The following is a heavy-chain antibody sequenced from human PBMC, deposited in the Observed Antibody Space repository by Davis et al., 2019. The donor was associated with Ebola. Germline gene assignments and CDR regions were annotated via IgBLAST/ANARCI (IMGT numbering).Heavy chain of an antibody. CDR2: IDGGGGDT. Sequence: GESLKISCAGSGFTFNNYAMSWVRQAPGKGLEWVSGIDGGGGDTYYADSVKGRFTISRDNSKNTLYLQMNSLRAEDTAVYYCAKDWRGYSYGTPSSMDVWGQGTTVTVSS. D-gene: IGHD5-18*01. CDR3: AKDWRGYSYGTPSSMDV. J-gene: IGHJ6*02. V-gene: IGHV3-23*01. CDR1: GFTFNNYA.